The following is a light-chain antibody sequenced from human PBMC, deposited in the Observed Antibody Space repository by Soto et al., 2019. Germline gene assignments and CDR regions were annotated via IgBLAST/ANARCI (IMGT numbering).Light chain of an antibody. J-gene: IGLJ1*01. Sequence: SYVLTQPPSVSVAPGKTVSITCGADDIGTKSVHWYQQKPGQAPVLVIYYDSDRLSGIPERFSGSNSGNTATLTISGVEAGDEADYFCQVWDNGSDQYVFGSGTKVTVL. CDR2: YDS. V-gene: IGLV3-21*04. CDR1: DIGTKS. CDR3: QVWDNGSDQYV.